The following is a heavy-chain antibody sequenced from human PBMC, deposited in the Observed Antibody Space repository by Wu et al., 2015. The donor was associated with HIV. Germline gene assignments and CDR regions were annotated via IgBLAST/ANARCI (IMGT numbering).Heavy chain of an antibody. CDR3: AREPSAHYRHYLDY. CDR1: GYSFTSYY. Sequence: QVQLVQSGAEVKKPGASVKVSCKASGYSFTSYYMHWVRQAPGQGLEWMGWISAYNGNTNYAQKFQDRVTMTTDTSTSTAYMELRSLRSDDTAVYYCAREPSAHYRHYLDYWGQGTLVTVSS. J-gene: IGHJ4*02. D-gene: IGHD4/OR15-4a*01. V-gene: IGHV1-18*01. CDR2: ISAYNGNT.